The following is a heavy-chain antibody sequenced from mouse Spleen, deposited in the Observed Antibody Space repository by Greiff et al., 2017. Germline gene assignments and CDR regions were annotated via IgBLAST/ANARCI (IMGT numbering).Heavy chain of an antibody. D-gene: IGHD4-1*01. CDR3: ARVTGTWYFDV. J-gene: IGHJ1*01. Sequence: QVHVKQSGAELARPGASVKLSCKASGYTFTSYGISWVKQRTGQGLEWIGEIYPRSGNTYYNEKFKGKATLTADKSSSTAYMELRSLTSEDSAVYFCARVTGTWYFDVWGAGTTVTVSS. V-gene: IGHV1-81*01. CDR2: IYPRSGNT. CDR1: GYTFTSYG.